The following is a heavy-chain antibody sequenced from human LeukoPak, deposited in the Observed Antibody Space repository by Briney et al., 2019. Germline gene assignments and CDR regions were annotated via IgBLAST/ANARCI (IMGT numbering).Heavy chain of an antibody. CDR2: IMQDGSEK. J-gene: IGHJ4*02. D-gene: IGHD6-13*01. V-gene: IGHV3-7*01. CDR3: ARESAAADY. Sequence: GGSLGLSCAASGFTFTNSWMTWVRQSPGKGLEWVANIMQDGSEKYYVDSVKGRFTISRDNAKNSLYLQMNSLRAEDTAVYYCARESAAADYWGQGTLVTVSS. CDR1: GFTFTNSW.